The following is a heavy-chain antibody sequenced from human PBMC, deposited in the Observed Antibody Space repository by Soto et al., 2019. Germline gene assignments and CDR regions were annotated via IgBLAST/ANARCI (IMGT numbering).Heavy chain of an antibody. D-gene: IGHD1-1*01. Sequence: QVQLVQSGAEVRKPGASVKVSCKASGYTFTSYYLHWVRQAPGQGLEWMGVINPSGGSTSYAQKFQGRVNXXRXTXXNKVYMELSSLRSEDTAVYYCARGRLSEPRFYFDYWGQGTLVTVSS. CDR3: ARGRLSEPRFYFDY. J-gene: IGHJ4*02. CDR1: GYTFTSYY. V-gene: IGHV1-46*01. CDR2: INPSGGST.